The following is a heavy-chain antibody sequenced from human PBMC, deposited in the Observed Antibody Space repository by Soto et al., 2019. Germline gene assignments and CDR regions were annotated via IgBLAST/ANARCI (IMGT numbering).Heavy chain of an antibody. J-gene: IGHJ4*02. V-gene: IGHV2-5*02. CDR2: IYWGDDK. CDR1: GFSLTTSGVG. D-gene: IGHD3-3*01. CDR3: AHRVLRTVYGLVTTTAIYFDF. Sequence: QITLNESGPTVVRPTETLTLTCRFAGFSLTTSGVGVGWIRQSPGKAPEWLALIYWGDDKRYSASLKSRLTITKDTSKNQVVLTVSDLDPTDTATYYCAHRVLRTVYGLVTTTAIYFDFCGQGTPVAVSS.